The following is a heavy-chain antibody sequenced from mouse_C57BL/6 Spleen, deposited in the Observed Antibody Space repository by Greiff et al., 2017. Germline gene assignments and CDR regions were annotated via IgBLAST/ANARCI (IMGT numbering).Heavy chain of an antibody. J-gene: IGHJ4*01. CDR1: GYSITSGYY. Sequence: VQLQQSGPGLVKPSQSLSLTCSVTGYSITSGYYWNWIRQFPGNKLEWMGYISYDGSNNYNPSLKNRISITRDTSKNQFFLKLNSVTTEDTATYYCAGKSSMDYWGQGTSVTVSS. CDR3: AGKSSMDY. CDR2: ISYDGSN. V-gene: IGHV3-6*01.